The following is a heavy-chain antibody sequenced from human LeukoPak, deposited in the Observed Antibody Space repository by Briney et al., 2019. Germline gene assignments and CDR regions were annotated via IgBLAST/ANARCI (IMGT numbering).Heavy chain of an antibody. CDR3: ARRGATGTFDF. CDR1: GYTFTGYY. Sequence: ASVKVSCKASGYTFTGYYMHWVRQAAGQGLEWVGWINPKSGGTNYAQRFQGRVTMTSVTSISTAYMELSRLRSDDTAIYFCARRGATGTFDFWGQGTMVTVSS. D-gene: IGHD5-24*01. J-gene: IGHJ3*01. V-gene: IGHV1-2*02. CDR2: INPKSGGT.